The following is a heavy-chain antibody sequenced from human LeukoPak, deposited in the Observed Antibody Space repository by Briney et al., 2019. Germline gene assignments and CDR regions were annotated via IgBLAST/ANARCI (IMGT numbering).Heavy chain of an antibody. CDR1: GGSFSGYY. Sequence: SETLSLTCAVYGGSFSGYYWSWIRQPPGKGLEWIGEINHSGSTNYNPSLKSRVTISVDTSKNQFSLKLSSVTAADTAVYYCARAVTSSSSWYKWVNWFDPWGQGTLITVSS. V-gene: IGHV4-34*01. CDR2: INHSGST. J-gene: IGHJ5*02. D-gene: IGHD6-13*01. CDR3: ARAVTSSSSWYKWVNWFDP.